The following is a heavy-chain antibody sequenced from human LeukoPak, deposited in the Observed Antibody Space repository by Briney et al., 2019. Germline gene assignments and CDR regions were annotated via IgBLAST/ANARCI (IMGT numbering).Heavy chain of an antibody. J-gene: IGHJ6*02. CDR1: GYTFTSYD. CDR2: MNPNSGNT. D-gene: IGHD5-18*01. V-gene: IGHV1-8*01. CDR3: ARSVDTAMDYYYYYGMDV. Sequence: GASVKVSCKASGYTFTSYDISWVRQATGQGLEWMGWMNPNSGNTGYAQKFQGRVTMTRNTSISTAYMELSSLRSEDTAVYYCARSVDTAMDYYYYYGMDVWGQGTTVTVSS.